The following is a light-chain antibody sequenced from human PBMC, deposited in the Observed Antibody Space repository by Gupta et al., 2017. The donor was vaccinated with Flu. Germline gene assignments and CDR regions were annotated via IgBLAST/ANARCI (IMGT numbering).Light chain of an antibody. CDR1: SSDIGGYNN. Sequence: QSALTQPASVSGSPGQSITISCTGTSSDIGGYNNVSWYQQHPGKAPKLMIYEVSNRPSGVPNRFSGSKSGNTASLSISGLQAEDEADYYCSSYTSNNTLYVFGTGTTVTVL. CDR2: EVS. V-gene: IGLV2-14*01. J-gene: IGLJ1*01. CDR3: SSYTSNNTLYV.